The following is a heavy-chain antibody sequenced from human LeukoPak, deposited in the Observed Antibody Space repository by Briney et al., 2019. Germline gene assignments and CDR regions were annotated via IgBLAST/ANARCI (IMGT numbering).Heavy chain of an antibody. CDR3: ARGSYSSTWILDY. CDR1: GFTFSSYA. V-gene: IGHV3-30-3*01. J-gene: IGHJ4*02. Sequence: GRSLRLSCAASGFTFSSYAMHWVRQAPGKGLEWVAVISYDGSYKYYADSVKGRFTISRDNSKNTLYLQMNSLRAEDTAVYYCARGSYSSTWILDYWGQGTLVIVSS. D-gene: IGHD6-13*01. CDR2: ISYDGSYK.